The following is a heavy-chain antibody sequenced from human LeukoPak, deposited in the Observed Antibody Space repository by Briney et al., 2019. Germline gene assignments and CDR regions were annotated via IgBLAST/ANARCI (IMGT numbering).Heavy chain of an antibody. V-gene: IGHV3-20*04. D-gene: IGHD3-22*01. CDR3: AREKYDSSGYYTDNYYFDY. Sequence: GGSLRPSCAASGLTFDDYGMTWVRQAPGKGLEWVSDINWNGGSIGYADSVKGRFTVSRDNAKNSLYLQMNSLRAEDTALYYCAREKYDSSGYYTDNYYFDYWGQGTLVTVSS. CDR2: INWNGGSI. J-gene: IGHJ4*02. CDR1: GLTFDDYG.